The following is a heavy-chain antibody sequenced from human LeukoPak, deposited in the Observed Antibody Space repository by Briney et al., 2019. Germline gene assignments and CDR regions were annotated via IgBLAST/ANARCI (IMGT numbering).Heavy chain of an antibody. J-gene: IGHJ4*02. V-gene: IGHV3-7*01. Sequence: GGSLRLSCAASGFTFSSYWMSWVRQAPGKGLEWVANIKQDGSEKYYVDSVKGRFTISRDNSKNTLYLQMNSLRAEDTAVYYCAKDQNIPYYDSSGYLDYWGQGTLVTVSS. CDR2: IKQDGSEK. CDR1: GFTFSSYW. CDR3: AKDQNIPYYDSSGYLDY. D-gene: IGHD3-22*01.